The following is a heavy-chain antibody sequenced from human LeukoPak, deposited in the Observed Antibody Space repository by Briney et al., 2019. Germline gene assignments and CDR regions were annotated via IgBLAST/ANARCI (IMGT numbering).Heavy chain of an antibody. D-gene: IGHD5-12*01. CDR2: ISFDGSNK. CDR1: GFTFSNYG. V-gene: IGHV3-30*18. J-gene: IGHJ4*02. CDR3: AKGLPHSGYDYYFDY. Sequence: GGSLRLSCAASGFTFSNYGMHWVRQAPGKGLEWVALISFDGSNKYYADSVKGRFTISRDNSRNTLYLQMSSLRVEDTAVYYCAKGLPHSGYDYYFDYWGQGTLVTVSS.